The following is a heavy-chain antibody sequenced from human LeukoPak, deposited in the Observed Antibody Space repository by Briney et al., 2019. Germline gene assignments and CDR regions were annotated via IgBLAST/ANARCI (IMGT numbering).Heavy chain of an antibody. Sequence: SETLSLTCDVYDGSFSGFFWGWIRQPPGQGLEWIGEINHSGITNYNPSLKSRVTMSVDTSKNQFSLKLGSVTAADTAVYFCARFTGYLYFDYWGQGTLVTVSS. CDR1: DGSFSGFF. CDR3: ARFTGYLYFDY. V-gene: IGHV4-34*01. J-gene: IGHJ4*02. D-gene: IGHD3-9*01. CDR2: INHSGIT.